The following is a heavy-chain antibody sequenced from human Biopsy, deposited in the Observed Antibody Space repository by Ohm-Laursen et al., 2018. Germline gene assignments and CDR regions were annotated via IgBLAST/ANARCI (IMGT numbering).Heavy chain of an antibody. J-gene: IGHJ6*02. CDR2: IYYSGST. CDR1: GGSISSDY. D-gene: IGHD2/OR15-2a*01. Sequence: SDTLSLTCTVSGGSISSDYWSWIRQTPAKGLEWIGYIYYSGSTNYNPSLKSRVTISVDTSKNQFSLRLKSVTAAATAVYHCARATNSTGWPYYDFYGMDVWGQGTTVTVSS. CDR3: ARATNSTGWPYYDFYGMDV. V-gene: IGHV4-59*07.